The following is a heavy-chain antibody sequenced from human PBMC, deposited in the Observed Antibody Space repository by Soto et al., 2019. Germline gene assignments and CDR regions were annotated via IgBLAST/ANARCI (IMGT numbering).Heavy chain of an antibody. Sequence: GESLKISCKHSGFNFPTFWIAWVRQMPGKGLEWMGIFYPRDSDTKYSPSFRGQVTITADKSISTSYLQWSSLKASDTAVYYCATYSSGWFHFDYWGQGTLVTVSS. V-gene: IGHV5-51*01. D-gene: IGHD6-19*01. J-gene: IGHJ4*02. CDR2: FYPRDSDT. CDR3: ATYSSGWFHFDY. CDR1: GFNFPTFW.